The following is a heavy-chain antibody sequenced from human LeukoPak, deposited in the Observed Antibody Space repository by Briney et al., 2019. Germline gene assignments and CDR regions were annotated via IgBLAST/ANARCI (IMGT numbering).Heavy chain of an antibody. V-gene: IGHV3-7*03. Sequence: GGSLRLSCTASGSTFSTDWMHWVRQAPGKGLEWVANIKYDASEKIYVDSVKGRFTISRDNAQNSLYLQMNSLRAEDTAVYYCAREPIRGVFYFDSWGQGTLVTVSS. J-gene: IGHJ4*02. CDR2: IKYDASEK. D-gene: IGHD3-10*01. CDR1: GSTFSTDW. CDR3: AREPIRGVFYFDS.